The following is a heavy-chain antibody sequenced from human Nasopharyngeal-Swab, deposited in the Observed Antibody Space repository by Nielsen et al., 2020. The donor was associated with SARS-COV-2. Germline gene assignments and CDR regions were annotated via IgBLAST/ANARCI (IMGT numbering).Heavy chain of an antibody. Sequence: GESLKISCKGSGYSFTNYWIGWVRQIPGKGLEWMGIIYPDDSDTRYSPSLQGQVTISVDKSISTAYLQWSSLKASDTAMYYCARLGPIESTDTTAAFDIWGQGTMVTVSS. CDR2: IYPDDSDT. CDR3: ARLGPIESTDTTAAFDI. D-gene: IGHD6-13*01. J-gene: IGHJ3*02. V-gene: IGHV5-51*01. CDR1: GYSFTNYW.